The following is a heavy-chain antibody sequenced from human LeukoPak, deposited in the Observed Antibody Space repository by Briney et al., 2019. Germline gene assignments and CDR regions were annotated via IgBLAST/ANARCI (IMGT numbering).Heavy chain of an antibody. V-gene: IGHV1-8*01. D-gene: IGHD3-3*01. Sequence: ASVKVSCTASGYTFTSYDINWVRQATGQGLEWMGWMNPNSGNTGYAQKFQGRVTMTRNTSISTAYMELSSLRSEDTAVYYCARGAVFTIFGVVSSDAFDIWGQGTMVTVSS. CDR2: MNPNSGNT. CDR1: GYTFTSYD. CDR3: ARGAVFTIFGVVSSDAFDI. J-gene: IGHJ3*02.